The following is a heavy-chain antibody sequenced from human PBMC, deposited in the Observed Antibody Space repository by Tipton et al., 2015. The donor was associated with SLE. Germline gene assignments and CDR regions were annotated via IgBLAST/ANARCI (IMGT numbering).Heavy chain of an antibody. CDR3: AREGSYCGGDCYSDAFDI. Sequence: RSLRLSCAASGFTFSSYGMHWVRQAPGKGLEWLAVISYDGSNKYYADSVKGRFTISRDNSKNTLYLQMNSLRAEDTAVYYCAREGSYCGGDCYSDAFDIWGQGRMVTV. CDR1: GFTFSSYG. D-gene: IGHD2-21*02. J-gene: IGHJ3*02. V-gene: IGHV3-30*03. CDR2: ISYDGSNK.